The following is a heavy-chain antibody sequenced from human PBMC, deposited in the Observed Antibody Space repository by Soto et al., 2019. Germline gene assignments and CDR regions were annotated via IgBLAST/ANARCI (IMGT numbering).Heavy chain of an antibody. CDR3: ASAYGDYDYYYGTDV. CDR1: GYTFTSYY. D-gene: IGHD4-17*01. Sequence: ASVKVSCKASGYTFTSYYMHWVRQAPGQGLEWMGIINPSGGSTSYAQKFQGRVTMTRDTSTSTVYMELSSLRSEDTAVYYCASAYGDYDYYYGTDVWGQGTTVTVSS. CDR2: INPSGGST. V-gene: IGHV1-46*01. J-gene: IGHJ6*02.